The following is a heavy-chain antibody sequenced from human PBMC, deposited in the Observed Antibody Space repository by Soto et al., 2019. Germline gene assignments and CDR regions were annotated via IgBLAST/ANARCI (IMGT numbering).Heavy chain of an antibody. CDR2: IYYSVST. CDR3: ARDRSGGSYYGDFDY. D-gene: IGHD1-26*01. CDR1: GGSISSYY. J-gene: IGHJ4*02. Sequence: SETLSLTCTVSGGSISSYYWSWIRQPPGKGLEWIGYIYYSVSTNYNPSLKSRVTISVDTSKNQFSLKLSSVTAADTAVYYCARDRSGGSYYGDFDYWGQGTLVTVSS. V-gene: IGHV4-59*01.